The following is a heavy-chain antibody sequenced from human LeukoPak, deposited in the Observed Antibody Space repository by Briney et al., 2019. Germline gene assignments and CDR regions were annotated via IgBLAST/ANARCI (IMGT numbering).Heavy chain of an antibody. CDR1: GYTFTIYA. CDR3: ARGRQDGVCYGL. V-gene: IGHV1-69*05. CDR2: IIPIFGTA. Sequence: ASVKVSCKASGYTFTIYATHWVRQAPGQGLEWMGGIIPIFGTANYAQKFQGRVTITTDESTSTAYMELSSLRSEDTAVYYCARGRQDGVCYGLWGQGTLVTVSS. J-gene: IGHJ4*02. D-gene: IGHD2-8*01.